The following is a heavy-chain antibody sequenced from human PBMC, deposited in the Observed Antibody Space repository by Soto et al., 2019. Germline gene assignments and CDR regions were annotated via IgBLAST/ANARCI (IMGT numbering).Heavy chain of an antibody. CDR3: ARQKKRGVWLFDF. V-gene: IGHV3-30-3*01. CDR2: ISSDVNYK. J-gene: IGHJ4*02. D-gene: IGHD5-12*01. Sequence: QVQLVESGGGVVQPGRSLRLSRAASGFTFSSYALHWVPQAPGKGLDWVAVISSDVNYKYYADSVKGRFTISRDNSKNALYLKMNSLRAEDTAVYYWARQKKRGVWLFDFWGQGTLVTVSS. CDR1: GFTFSSYA.